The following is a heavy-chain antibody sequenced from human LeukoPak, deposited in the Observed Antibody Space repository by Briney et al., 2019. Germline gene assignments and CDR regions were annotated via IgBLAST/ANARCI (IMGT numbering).Heavy chain of an antibody. CDR1: GGTFSSYA. Sequence: SVKVSCKASGGTFSSYAISWVRQAPGQGLEWMGGIIPIFGTANYAQKFQGRVTITADESTSTAYMELSSLRSEDTAVYYCATLIAAAGPFDYWGQGTLVTVSS. J-gene: IGHJ4*02. V-gene: IGHV1-69*01. CDR3: ATLIAAAGPFDY. D-gene: IGHD6-13*01. CDR2: IIPIFGTA.